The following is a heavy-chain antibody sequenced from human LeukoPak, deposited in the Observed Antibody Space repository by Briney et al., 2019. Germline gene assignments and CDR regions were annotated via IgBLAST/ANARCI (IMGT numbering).Heavy chain of an antibody. J-gene: IGHJ4*02. CDR2: VYYSGNT. CDR1: GGSISSYY. D-gene: IGHD3-16*01. Sequence: SETLSLTCTVSGGSISSYYWSWIRQPPGKEMEWIGYVYYSGNTNYNPSLKSRVIISIDTSKNQFSLKLSSVTAADTAVYYCARVGDGNFDYWGQGTLVTVSS. V-gene: IGHV4-59*08. CDR3: ARVGDGNFDY.